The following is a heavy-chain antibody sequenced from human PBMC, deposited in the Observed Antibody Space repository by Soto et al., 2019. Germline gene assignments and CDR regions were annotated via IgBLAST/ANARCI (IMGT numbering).Heavy chain of an antibody. J-gene: IGHJ4*02. CDR3: AKERATTNAFDY. CDR1: GFTFSRDG. V-gene: IGHV3-23*01. CDR2: ITDNGGST. Sequence: GSLRLSCAASGFTFSRDGMSWVRQAPGKGLEWVSLITDNGGSTYYADSVKGRFTISRDNTKNTLFLQMNSLRAEDTAVYYCAKERATTNAFDYWGQGAMVTVYS. D-gene: IGHD4-17*01.